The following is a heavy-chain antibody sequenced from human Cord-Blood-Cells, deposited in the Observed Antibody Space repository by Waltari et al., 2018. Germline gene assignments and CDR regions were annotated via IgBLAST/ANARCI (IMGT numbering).Heavy chain of an antibody. J-gene: IGHJ6*02. CDR3: ASIARWYYYYGMDV. D-gene: IGHD2-15*01. CDR2: VNHSRST. Sequence: QVQLQQWGAGLLKPSETLSFTCAVYGGSFSGYYWSWIRQPPGKGVEWIGDVNHSRSTHDNPSLTRRVTTSVDTSKNQFCLVRGSVTAADTAVYYGASIARWYYYYGMDVWGQGTTVTVSS. CDR1: GGSFSGYY. V-gene: IGHV4-34*01.